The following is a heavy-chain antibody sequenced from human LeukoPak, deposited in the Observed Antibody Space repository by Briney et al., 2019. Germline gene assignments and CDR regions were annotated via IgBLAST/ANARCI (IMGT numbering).Heavy chain of an antibody. Sequence: PGGSLRLSCAASGFTFSSYAMSWVRQAPGKGLEWVSAISGSGGSTYYADSVKGRFTISRDNSKNTLYLQMNSLRAEDTAVYYCAKDPSSGDSGRHDYWGQGTLVTVSS. CDR3: AKDPSSGDSGRHDY. V-gene: IGHV3-23*01. CDR2: ISGSGGST. D-gene: IGHD3-10*01. CDR1: GFTFSSYA. J-gene: IGHJ4*02.